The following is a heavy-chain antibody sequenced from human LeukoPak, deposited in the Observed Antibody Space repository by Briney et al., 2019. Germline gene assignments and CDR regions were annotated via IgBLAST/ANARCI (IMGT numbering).Heavy chain of an antibody. CDR2: ISSSTYYI. J-gene: IGHJ4*02. V-gene: IGHV3-21*01. Sequence: GSLRLSCAASGFTFTSYSMNWVRQAPGKGLEWVSSISSSTYYIYYGDSVKGRFTISRDNAKNSLYLQMNSLRAEDTAVYYCARTYYDILTGYNPYFDYWGQGILVTVSS. CDR3: ARTYYDILTGYNPYFDY. D-gene: IGHD3-9*01. CDR1: GFTFTSYS.